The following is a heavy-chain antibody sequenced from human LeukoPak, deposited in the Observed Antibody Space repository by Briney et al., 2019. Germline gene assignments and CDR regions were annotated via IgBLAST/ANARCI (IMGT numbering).Heavy chain of an antibody. CDR3: ARVVPARDVGYSYGYYYYYYYMDV. V-gene: IGHV4-59*01. CDR1: GGSISSYY. D-gene: IGHD5-18*01. CDR2: IYYSGST. J-gene: IGHJ6*03. Sequence: SETLSLTCTVSGGSISSYYWSWIRQPPGKGLEWIGYIYYSGSTNYNPSLKSRVTISVDTSKNQFSLKLSSVTAADTAVYYCARVVPARDVGYSYGYYYYYYYMDVWGKGTTVTVSS.